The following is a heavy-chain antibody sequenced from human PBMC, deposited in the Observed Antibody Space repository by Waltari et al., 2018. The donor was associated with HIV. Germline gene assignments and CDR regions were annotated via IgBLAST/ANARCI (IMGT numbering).Heavy chain of an antibody. CDR3: ARGYYDFWSGYYTVNFHYYYYGMDV. D-gene: IGHD3-3*01. V-gene: IGHV3-20*04. Sequence: EVQLVESGGGVVRPGGSLRLSCAASGFTFDDYGMSWVRQAPGTGLEWVSGINWNGGSTGYADSVKGRFTISRDNAKNSLYLQMNSLRAEDTALYYCARGYYDFWSGYYTVNFHYYYYGMDVWGQGTTVTVSS. CDR2: INWNGGST. J-gene: IGHJ6*02. CDR1: GFTFDDYG.